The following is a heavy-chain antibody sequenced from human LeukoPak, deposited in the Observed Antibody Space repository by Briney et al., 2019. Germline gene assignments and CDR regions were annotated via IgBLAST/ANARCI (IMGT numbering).Heavy chain of an antibody. CDR2: SANGGTT. D-gene: IGHD2-15*01. J-gene: IGHJ4*01. CDR3: AKGRGGSCYSGVDY. Sequence: GGSLRLSCAASGFTFSSYAMNWVRPAPGKGLEWVSCSANGGTTYYTDSVKGRFTISRDSSKNTLHLQMNSLRAEDTALYYCAKGRGGSCYSGVDYWGHGTLVTVSS. V-gene: IGHV3-23*01. CDR1: GFTFSSYA.